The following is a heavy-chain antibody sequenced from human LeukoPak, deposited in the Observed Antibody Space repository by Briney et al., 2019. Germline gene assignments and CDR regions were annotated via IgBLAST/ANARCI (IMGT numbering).Heavy chain of an antibody. J-gene: IGHJ4*02. CDR2: ISWNSGSI. D-gene: IGHD5-12*01. Sequence: AGGSLRLSCAASGFTSDDYATHWVRQAPGKGLGWVSGISWNSGSIGYADSVKGRFTISRDNAKNTLCLQMNSLRAEDTAVYYCVRVRVGYVLDYWGQGTLVTVSS. CDR1: GFTSDDYA. V-gene: IGHV3-9*02. CDR3: VRVRVGYVLDY.